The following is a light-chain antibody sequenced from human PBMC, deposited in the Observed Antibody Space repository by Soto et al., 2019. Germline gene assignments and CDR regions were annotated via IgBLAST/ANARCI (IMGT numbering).Light chain of an antibody. CDR2: KAI. CDR1: QSITTW. J-gene: IGKJ2*01. V-gene: IGKV1-5*03. CDR3: QRYNDYQYV. Sequence: DIQMTQSPSTLSASVGDRVTITCRASQSITTWLAWYQQKPGKAPKLLIYKAINLQSGVPSRFSGSGSGTEFTLTISSLQPGDFGTYYCQRYNDYQYVFGQGTKLDMK.